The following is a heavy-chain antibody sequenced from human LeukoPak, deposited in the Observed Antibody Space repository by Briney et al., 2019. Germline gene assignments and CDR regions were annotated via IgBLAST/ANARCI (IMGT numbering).Heavy chain of an antibody. D-gene: IGHD3-22*01. CDR2: IYSGGST. CDR3: VWGGSYDSSGYFDAFDI. Sequence: GGSLRLSCAASGFTFSSYAMSWVRQAPGKGLEWVSVIYSGGSTYYADSVKGRFTISRDNSKNTLYLQMNSLRAEDTAVYYCVWGGSYDSSGYFDAFDIWGQGTMVTVSS. CDR1: GFTFSSYA. J-gene: IGHJ3*02. V-gene: IGHV3-53*01.